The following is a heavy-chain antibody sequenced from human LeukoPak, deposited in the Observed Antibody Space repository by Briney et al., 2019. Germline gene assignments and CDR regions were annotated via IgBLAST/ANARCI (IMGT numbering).Heavy chain of an antibody. V-gene: IGHV1-69*01. Sequence: SVKVSLTSSVGTFCRYAICWVRQAPGQGLEWMGGIIPIFGTANYAQKFQGRVTITADESTSTAYMELSSLRSEDTAVYYCARDHRDDMLTGPNRVDAWGQGTLVTVSS. J-gene: IGHJ5*02. D-gene: IGHD3-9*01. CDR2: IIPIFGTA. CDR1: VGTFCRYA. CDR3: ARDHRDDMLTGPNRVDA.